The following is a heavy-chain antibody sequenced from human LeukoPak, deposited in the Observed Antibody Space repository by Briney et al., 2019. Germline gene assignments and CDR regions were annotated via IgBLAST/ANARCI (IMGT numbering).Heavy chain of an antibody. J-gene: IGHJ5*02. D-gene: IGHD1-20*01. Sequence: ASVKVSCKDSGGTFSSYAISWVRRAPGQGLEWMGRIIPIFGTANYAQKFQGRGTITTDESTSTAYMELSSLRSEDTAVYYCASGDNWNRNWFDPWGQGTLVTVSS. V-gene: IGHV1-69*05. CDR2: IIPIFGTA. CDR3: ASGDNWNRNWFDP. CDR1: GGTFSSYA.